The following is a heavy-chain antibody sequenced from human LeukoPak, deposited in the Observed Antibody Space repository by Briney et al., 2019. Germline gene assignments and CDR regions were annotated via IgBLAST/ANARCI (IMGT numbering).Heavy chain of an antibody. CDR2: IGGSGSTI. CDR3: GRGYNTRWYSARMDV. CDR1: GFTFSSYE. J-gene: IGHJ6*04. D-gene: IGHD6-13*01. V-gene: IGHV3-48*03. Sequence: PGGSLRLSCAAAGFTFSSYEMNWVRQAPGKGLEWIPYIGGSGSTIYYADPVKGRFTISRDNAKNTVYLQMKSLRAADTAVYYCGRGYNTRWYSARMDVWGKGTTVTVSS.